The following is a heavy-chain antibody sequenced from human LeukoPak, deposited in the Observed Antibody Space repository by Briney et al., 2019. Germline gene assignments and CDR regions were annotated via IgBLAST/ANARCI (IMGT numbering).Heavy chain of an antibody. CDR2: IYYNGNT. Sequence: PSQTLSLTCTVSGGSISSGGYYWSWIRQHPGKGLEWIGYIYYNGNTYYTPSLKSRVTISVDTSKNQFSLKLSSGSAADTAVYYCARGCEVDYWGRGSLVSV. CDR1: GGSISSGGYY. J-gene: IGHJ4*02. CDR3: ARGCEVDY. D-gene: IGHD5-12*01. V-gene: IGHV4-31*03.